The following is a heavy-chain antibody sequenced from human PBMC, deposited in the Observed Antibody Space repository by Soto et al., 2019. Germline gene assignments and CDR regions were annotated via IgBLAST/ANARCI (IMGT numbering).Heavy chain of an antibody. V-gene: IGHV4-39*01. Sequence: QLQLQESGPGLVKPSETLSLTCTVSGGSISSSSYYWGWIRQPPGKGLEWIGSIYYSGSTYYNPSLKSRVTISVDPSKNQFSLKRSSVTAADTAVYYCARLLDYYDIWTGYYRGNFDYRGQGTLVTVSS. CDR1: GGSISSSSYY. D-gene: IGHD3-9*01. J-gene: IGHJ4*02. CDR2: IYYSGST. CDR3: ARLLDYYDIWTGYYRGNFDY.